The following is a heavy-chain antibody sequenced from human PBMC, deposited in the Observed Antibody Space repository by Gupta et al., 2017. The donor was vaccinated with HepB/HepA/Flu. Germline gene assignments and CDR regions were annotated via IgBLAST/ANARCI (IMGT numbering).Heavy chain of an antibody. V-gene: IGHV3-48*03. CDR3: ARVAVYYYDSSGFDY. J-gene: IGHJ4*02. D-gene: IGHD3-22*01. CDR2: ISSSGSTI. CDR1: GFTFSSYE. Sequence: EVQLVESGGGLVQPGGSLRLSCAASGFTFSSYEMNWFRQAPGKGLEWVSYISSSGSTIYYADSVKGRFTISRDNAKNSLYLQMNSLRAEDTAVYYCARVAVYYYDSSGFDYWGQGTLVTVSS.